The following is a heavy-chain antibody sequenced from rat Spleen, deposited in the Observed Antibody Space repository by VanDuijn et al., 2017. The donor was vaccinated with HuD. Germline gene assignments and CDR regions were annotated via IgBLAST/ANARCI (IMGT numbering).Heavy chain of an antibody. CDR1: GFTFSNYD. V-gene: IGHV5S13*01. D-gene: IGHD1-10*01. Sequence: EVQMVESGGGLVQPGRSLKLSCAASGFTFSNYDMAWVRQAPTKGLEWIASISTGGGNTYYRDSVKGRFTISRDNAKNTQYLQMDSLRSEDTATYYCARHDYNNYGFAYWGQGVMVTVSS. J-gene: IGHJ2*01. CDR3: ARHDYNNYGFAY. CDR2: ISTGGGNT.